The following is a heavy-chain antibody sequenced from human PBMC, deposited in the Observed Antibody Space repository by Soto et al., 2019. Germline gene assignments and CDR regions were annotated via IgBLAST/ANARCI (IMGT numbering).Heavy chain of an antibody. Sequence: QVQLVESGGGVVQPGRSLRLSCAASGFTFRNYGMHWVRQAPGKGLEWMAVIVNDGSQKYEADSVKGRLTISRDNSKNTLYLQMNSLTVEDTAVYYCVRDDIGSANALDVWGQGTMVSVSP. CDR3: VRDDIGSANALDV. D-gene: IGHD2-15*01. CDR2: IVNDGSQK. CDR1: GFTFRNYG. V-gene: IGHV3-33*05. J-gene: IGHJ3*01.